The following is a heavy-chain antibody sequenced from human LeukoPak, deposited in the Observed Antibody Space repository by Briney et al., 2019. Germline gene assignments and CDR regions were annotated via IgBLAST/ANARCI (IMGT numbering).Heavy chain of an antibody. J-gene: IGHJ6*02. CDR3: ARDDCSGGSCYRLSYYYYGMDV. CDR2: LNAGNGNT. CDR1: GYTFTSYA. V-gene: IGHV1-3*01. Sequence: ASVKVSCKASGYTFTSYAMHWVRQAPGQRLEWMGWLNAGNGNTKYSQKFQGRVTITRDTSASTAYMELSSLRSEDTAVYYCARDDCSGGSCYRLSYYYYGMDVWGQGTTVTVSS. D-gene: IGHD2-15*01.